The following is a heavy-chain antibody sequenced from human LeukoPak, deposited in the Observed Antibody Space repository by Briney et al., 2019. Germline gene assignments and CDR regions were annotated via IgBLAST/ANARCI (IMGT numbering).Heavy chain of an antibody. CDR2: IKKDGSEK. Sequence: GGSLRLSCAASGFTFSDYWMSWVRQAPGKGLEWVANIKKDGSEKYYVDSVKGRSTISRDNAKNSLYLQMNSLRAEDTAVYYCATYYYDSSGYFYYFDYWGQGTLVTVSS. CDR1: GFTFSDYW. J-gene: IGHJ4*02. CDR3: ATYYYDSSGYFYYFDY. D-gene: IGHD3-22*01. V-gene: IGHV3-7*02.